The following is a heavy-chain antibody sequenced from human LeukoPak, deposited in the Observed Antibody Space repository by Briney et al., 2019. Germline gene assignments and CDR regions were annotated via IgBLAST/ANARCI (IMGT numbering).Heavy chain of an antibody. Sequence: PSQTLSLTCTVSGYATSSGYYWGWIRRIPGKGLEWIARIFHDGTTHYNPSLKSRLTMSVDTSKNDFSLRLNSVTASDTAIYYCVRDSTGTLAFDVWGQGTMVTVSS. CDR2: IFHDGTT. V-gene: IGHV4-38-2*02. CDR3: VRDSTGTLAFDV. J-gene: IGHJ3*01. D-gene: IGHD2-8*02. CDR1: GYATSSGYY.